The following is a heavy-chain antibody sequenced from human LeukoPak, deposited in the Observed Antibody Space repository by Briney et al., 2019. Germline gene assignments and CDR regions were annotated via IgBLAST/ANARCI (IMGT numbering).Heavy chain of an antibody. CDR1: GGSIGSSSYY. CDR3: AEGTKSFFDY. CDR2: IYYSGST. J-gene: IGHJ4*02. D-gene: IGHD3-10*01. Sequence: PSETLSLTCTVSGGSIGSSSYYWGWIRQPPGKGLEWIGSIYYSGSTYYNPSLKSRVTISVDTSKNQFSLKLSSVTAADTAVYYCAEGTKSFFDYWGQGTLVTVSS. V-gene: IGHV4-39*01.